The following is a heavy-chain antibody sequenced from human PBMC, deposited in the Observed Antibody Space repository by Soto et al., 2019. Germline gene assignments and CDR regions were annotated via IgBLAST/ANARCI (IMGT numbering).Heavy chain of an antibody. J-gene: IGHJ4*02. Sequence: QVQLVESGGGVVQPGRSLRLSCAASGFTFSSYAMHWVRQAPGKGLEWVAVISYDGSNKYYADSVKGRFTISRDNSKNTLYLQMNSLRAEDTAVYYCAREVDSGSFDYWGQGTLVTVSS. D-gene: IGHD2-15*01. CDR1: GFTFSSYA. CDR3: AREVDSGSFDY. V-gene: IGHV3-30-3*01. CDR2: ISYDGSNK.